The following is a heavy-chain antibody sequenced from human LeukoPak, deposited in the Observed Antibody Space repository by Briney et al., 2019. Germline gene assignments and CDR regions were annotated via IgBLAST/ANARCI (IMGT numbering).Heavy chain of an antibody. D-gene: IGHD1-26*01. CDR3: AITPTGSYQGG. V-gene: IGHV3-7*01. CDR1: GFTFSSYW. J-gene: IGHJ4*02. Sequence: GGSLRLSCAASGFTFSSYWMSWVRQAPGKGLEWVANIKQDGSEKYYVDSVKGRFTISRDNAKNSLYLQMNSLRAEDTAVYYCAITPTGSYQGGWGQGTLVTVSS. CDR2: IKQDGSEK.